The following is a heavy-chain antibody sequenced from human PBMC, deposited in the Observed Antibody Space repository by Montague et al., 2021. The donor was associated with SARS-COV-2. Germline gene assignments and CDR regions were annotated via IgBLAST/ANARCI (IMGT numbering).Heavy chain of an antibody. CDR2: INHRGST. CDR1: GRGFKGYY. CDR3: ARGYDYVWGSYRYLHWFDP. V-gene: IGHV4-34*01. D-gene: IGHD3-16*02. Sequence: SETRSLTCAGYGRGFKGYYGSWILRTPGNRLECMGEINHRGSTNYNPSLKSRVTISVDTSKNQFSLKLSSVTAADTAVYYCARGYDYVWGSYRYLHWFDPWGQGTLVTVSS. J-gene: IGHJ5*02.